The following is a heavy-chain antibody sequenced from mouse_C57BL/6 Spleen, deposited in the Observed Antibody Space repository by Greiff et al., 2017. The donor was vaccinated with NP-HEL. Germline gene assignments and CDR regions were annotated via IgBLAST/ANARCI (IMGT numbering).Heavy chain of an antibody. CDR2: IDPSDSET. D-gene: IGHD2-2*01. CDR3: ARSEGYGFDY. CDR1: GYTFTSYW. J-gene: IGHJ2*01. V-gene: IGHV1-52*01. Sequence: QVQLKQPGAELVRPGSSVKLSCKASGYTFTSYWMHWVKQRPIQGLEWIGNIDPSDSETHYNQKFKDKATLTVDKSSSTAYMQLSSLTSEDSAVYYCARSEGYGFDYWGQGTTLTVSS.